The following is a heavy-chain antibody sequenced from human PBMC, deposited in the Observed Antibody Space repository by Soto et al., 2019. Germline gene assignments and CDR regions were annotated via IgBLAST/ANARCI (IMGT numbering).Heavy chain of an antibody. CDR3: AGGGVRGVITRTRDYYGMDV. V-gene: IGHV5-51*01. CDR2: IYPGDSDT. Sequence: GESLKIYFKGSGYSFTSYWIGWVRQMPGKGLEWMGIIYPGDSDTRYSPSFQGQVTISADKSISTAYLQWSSLKASDTAMYYCAGGGVRGVITRTRDYYGMDVWGQGT. J-gene: IGHJ6*02. D-gene: IGHD3-10*01. CDR1: GYSFTSYW.